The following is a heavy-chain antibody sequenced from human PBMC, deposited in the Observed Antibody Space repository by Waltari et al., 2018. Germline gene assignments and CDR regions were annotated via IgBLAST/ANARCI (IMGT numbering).Heavy chain of an antibody. CDR3: ARDEARYYDIMTGGGYYGLDV. J-gene: IGHJ6*02. CDR1: GGSISSGSVY. D-gene: IGHD3-9*01. Sequence: QVQLQESGPGLVRPSQTLSLTCTVSGGSISSGSVYWTWIRQPAGKGLEWVGHIFTSGRTKDNPALKSRVSVSLDTSENQFSLRLSSGTAADTAVYYCARDEARYYDIMTGGGYYGLDVWGQGTTVTVSS. V-gene: IGHV4-61*02. CDR2: IFTSGRT.